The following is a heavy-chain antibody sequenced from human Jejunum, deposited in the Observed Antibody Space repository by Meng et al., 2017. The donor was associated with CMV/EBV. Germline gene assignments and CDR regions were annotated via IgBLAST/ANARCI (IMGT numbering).Heavy chain of an antibody. CDR2: INPNNGGA. D-gene: IGHD6-19*01. V-gene: IGHV1-2*06. Sequence: QVQLVQSGAEVKKPGASVKVSCKASGYTFTSYDINWVRQGTGQGLEWMGRINPNNGGANYAQQFQGRVTMTTDTSISTAYMELSRLRSDDTAVYYCATGVADFEYWGQGTLVTVSS. CDR1: GYTFTSYD. CDR3: ATGVADFEY. J-gene: IGHJ4*02.